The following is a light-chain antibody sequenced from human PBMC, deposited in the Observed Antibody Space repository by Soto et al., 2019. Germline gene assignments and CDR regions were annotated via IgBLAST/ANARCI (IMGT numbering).Light chain of an antibody. J-gene: IGLJ1*01. CDR2: YDN. Sequence: QSVLTQPPSASETPGQRVTISCSGSSSNLGTHTVNWYQQVPGTAPKLLIYYDNLRPSGVPDRISGSKSGTSASLAISGLQSDDEADYYCAAWDDSLNGRVFGTGTKLTVL. V-gene: IGLV1-44*01. CDR3: AAWDDSLNGRV. CDR1: SSNLGTHT.